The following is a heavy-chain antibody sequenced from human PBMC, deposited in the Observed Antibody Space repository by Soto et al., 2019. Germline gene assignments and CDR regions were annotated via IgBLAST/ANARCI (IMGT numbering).Heavy chain of an antibody. CDR3: ANSHAGAHITAAVH. J-gene: IGHJ4*02. CDR2: IYHNGST. V-gene: IGHV4-30-2*01. CDR1: GGSISSGGYS. Sequence: QLQLQESGSGLVKPSQTLSLTCAVSGGSISSGGYSWTWIGQPQGKGLEWIGYIYHNGSTFYNPSLKSRVTISVDRSKNQFSLKLSSVTAADTAVYYCANSHAGAHITAAVHWGQGTLVTVSS. D-gene: IGHD6-13*01.